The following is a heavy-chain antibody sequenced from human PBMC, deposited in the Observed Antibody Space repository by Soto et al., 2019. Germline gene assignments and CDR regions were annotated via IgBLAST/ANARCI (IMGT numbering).Heavy chain of an antibody. Sequence: ASVKVSCKASGYTFTSYGISWVRQAPGQGLEWMGWISAYNGNTNYAQKLQGRVTMTTDTSTSTAYMELRSLRSDETAVYYCARDGVVVAATLYYYYYYYMDVWGKGTTVTISS. CDR1: GYTFTSYG. CDR2: ISAYNGNT. J-gene: IGHJ6*03. D-gene: IGHD2-15*01. V-gene: IGHV1-18*01. CDR3: ARDGVVVAATLYYYYYYYMDV.